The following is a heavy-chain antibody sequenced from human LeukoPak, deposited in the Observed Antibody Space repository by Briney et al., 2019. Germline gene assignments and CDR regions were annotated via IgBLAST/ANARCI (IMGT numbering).Heavy chain of an antibody. CDR2: RRQDGSEK. Sequence: QTRRSLRLSSAASGFTLRNAWMTSVPQAPGQGLKWVAIRRQDGSEKYYVDSVKGRFPTSRDNAKNSLYLQMNRLRAEDTAVFYCARGTYYYDSSGFYDCGGRGTLVAVS. J-gene: IGHJ4*02. D-gene: IGHD3-22*01. V-gene: IGHV3-7*01. CDR3: ARGTYYYDSSGFYDC. CDR1: GFTLRNAW.